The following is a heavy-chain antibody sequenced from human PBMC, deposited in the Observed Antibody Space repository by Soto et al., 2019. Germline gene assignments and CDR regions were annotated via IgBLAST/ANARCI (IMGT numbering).Heavy chain of an antibody. J-gene: IGHJ6*02. V-gene: IGHV4-34*01. Sequence: SETLSLTCAVYGGSFSCYYWSWIRQPPGKGLEWIGEINHSGSTNYNPSLKSRVTISVDTSKNQFSLKLSSVTAADTAVYYCARARXVLRFLEWLFEPYGMDVWGQGTTVTVSS. CDR1: GGSFSCYY. D-gene: IGHD3-3*01. CDR2: INHSGST. CDR3: ARARXVLRFLEWLFEPYGMDV.